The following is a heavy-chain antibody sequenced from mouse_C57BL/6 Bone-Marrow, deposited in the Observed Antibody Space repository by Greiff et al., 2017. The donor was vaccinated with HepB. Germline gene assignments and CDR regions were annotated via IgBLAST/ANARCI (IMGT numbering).Heavy chain of an antibody. CDR1: GYTFTDYE. V-gene: IGHV1-15*01. CDR3: TRVRYFDV. Sequence: VQLQESGAELVRPGASVTLSCKASGYTFTDYEMHWVKQTPVHGLEWIGAIDPETGGTAYNQKFKGKAILTADKSSSTAYMELRSLTSEDSAVYYCTRVRYFDVWGTGTTVTVSS. CDR2: IDPETGGT. J-gene: IGHJ1*03.